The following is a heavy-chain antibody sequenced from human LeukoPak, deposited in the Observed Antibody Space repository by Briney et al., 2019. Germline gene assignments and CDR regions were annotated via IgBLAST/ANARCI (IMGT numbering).Heavy chain of an antibody. CDR3: ARDTEIAARPIYYFDY. D-gene: IGHD6-6*01. CDR1: GGSISSSSYY. J-gene: IGHJ4*02. V-gene: IGHV4-39*07. Sequence: SETLSLTCTVSGGSISSSSYYWGWIRQPPGKGLEWFGSIYYSGSTYYTPSLKRRVTISVHTSKNQFSLKLSSVTAADTAVYYCARDTEIAARPIYYFDYWGQGTLVTVSS. CDR2: IYYSGST.